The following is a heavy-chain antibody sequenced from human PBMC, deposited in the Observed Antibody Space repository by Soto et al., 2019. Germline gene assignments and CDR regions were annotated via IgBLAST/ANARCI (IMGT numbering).Heavy chain of an antibody. J-gene: IGHJ4*02. CDR2: IWYDGSNK. V-gene: IGHV3-33*01. Sequence: QVQLVESGGGVVQPGRSLTLSCAASGFTFSSYGMHWVRQAPGKGLEWVAAIWYDGSNKYYADSVKGRFTISRDYSKNTLDLQMNSFRADDAAIYYWARDIGTVYYILDYWGLGNHVTVSS. CDR1: GFTFSSYG. D-gene: IGHD3-22*01. CDR3: ARDIGTVYYILDY.